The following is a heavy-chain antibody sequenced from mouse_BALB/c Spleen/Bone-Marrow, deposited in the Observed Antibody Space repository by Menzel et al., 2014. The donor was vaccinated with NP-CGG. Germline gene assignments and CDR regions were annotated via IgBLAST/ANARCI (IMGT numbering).Heavy chain of an antibody. CDR2: IWRGGST. V-gene: IGHV2-5-1*01. CDR1: GFSLTSYG. D-gene: IGHD1-1*01. Sequence: VQRVESGPSLVQPSQSLSITCTVSGFSLTSYGVHWVRQSPGKGLEWLGVIWRGGSTDYNAAFMSRLSITKDNSKSQVFFKMNSLQADDTAIYYCAKNIGYYYGSSYYAMDYWGQGTSVIVSS. CDR3: AKNIGYYYGSSYYAMDY. J-gene: IGHJ4*01.